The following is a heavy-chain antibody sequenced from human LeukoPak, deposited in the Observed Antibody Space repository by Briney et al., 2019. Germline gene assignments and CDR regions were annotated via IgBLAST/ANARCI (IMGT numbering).Heavy chain of an antibody. CDR2: ISYEDGSNK. J-gene: IGHJ4*02. V-gene: IGHV3-30*01. CDR3: ARESGGNTPYYFXY. Sequence: XAVISYEDGSNKYYADSVKGRFTISRDNSKHTVYLQMNSLRTEDTAVYYCARESGGNTPYYFXYWGXXT. D-gene: IGHD2-2*02.